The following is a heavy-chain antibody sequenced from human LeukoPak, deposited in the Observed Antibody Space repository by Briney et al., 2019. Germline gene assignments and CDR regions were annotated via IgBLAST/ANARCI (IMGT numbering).Heavy chain of an antibody. CDR3: ARDRAVAGMEEVGY. D-gene: IGHD6-19*01. J-gene: IGHJ4*02. Sequence: ASVKVSCKASGYTFTSYGISWVRQAPGQGLEWMGWISAYNGNTNYAQKLQGRVTMTTDTSTSTAYMELRSLRSDDTAVYYCARDRAVAGMEEVGYWGQGTLVTVSS. V-gene: IGHV1-18*01. CDR1: GYTFTSYG. CDR2: ISAYNGNT.